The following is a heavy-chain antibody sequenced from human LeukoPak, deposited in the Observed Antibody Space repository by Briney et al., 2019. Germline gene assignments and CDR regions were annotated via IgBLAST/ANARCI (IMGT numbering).Heavy chain of an antibody. CDR1: GFTFASYS. Sequence: GGSLRLSCAASGFTFASYSRNWVRQAPGKGREWVSSISGDSTYIYNAGSVKGRFTISRDNAQASLYLQMISLRADDTAVYYCARVSGRLERQSDLDYWGQGTLVIVSS. D-gene: IGHD1-1*01. V-gene: IGHV3-21*01. J-gene: IGHJ4*02. CDR3: ARVSGRLERQSDLDY. CDR2: ISGDSTYI.